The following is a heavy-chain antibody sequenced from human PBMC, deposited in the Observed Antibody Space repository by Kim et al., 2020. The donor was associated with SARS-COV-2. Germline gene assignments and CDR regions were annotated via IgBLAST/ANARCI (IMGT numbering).Heavy chain of an antibody. J-gene: IGHJ4*02. V-gene: IGHV4-31*03. CDR1: GGSISSGGYY. CDR3: ARFSGGDSRFDY. CDR2: IYYSGST. D-gene: IGHD2-21*02. Sequence: SETLSLTCTVSGGSISSGGYYWSWIRQHPGKGLEWIGNIYYSGSTYYNPSLKSRVTISVDTSKNQFSLKLSSVTAADTAVYYCARFSGGDSRFDYWGQGTLVTVSS.